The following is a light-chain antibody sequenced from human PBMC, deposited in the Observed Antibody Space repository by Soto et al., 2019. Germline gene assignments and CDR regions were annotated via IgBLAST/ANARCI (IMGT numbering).Light chain of an antibody. CDR2: GAS. CDR3: QQYGSSPTT. J-gene: IGKJ5*01. V-gene: IGKV3-20*01. Sequence: EILLTQSPGTLSLSPGERTTLSCRASQSVSSNYLAWYQQKPGQAPRLLIYGASSRATGIPDRFSGSGSGTDFTLTISRLEPEDFAVYYCQQYGSSPTTLGQGTRLEIK. CDR1: QSVSSNY.